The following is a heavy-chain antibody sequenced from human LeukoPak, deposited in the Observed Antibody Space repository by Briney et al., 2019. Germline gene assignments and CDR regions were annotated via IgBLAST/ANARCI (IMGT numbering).Heavy chain of an antibody. D-gene: IGHD4-17*01. Sequence: GGSLRLSCAASGFTVNSNYMSWVRQAPGKGLEWVSIIYSGGTTYYADSVKGRFTISRDTSKNTLYLQMDSLRTEDTAVYYCARAPTVTTIFDSWGQGTLVTVSP. CDR2: IYSGGTT. J-gene: IGHJ4*02. CDR1: GFTVNSNY. CDR3: ARAPTVTTIFDS. V-gene: IGHV3-66*01.